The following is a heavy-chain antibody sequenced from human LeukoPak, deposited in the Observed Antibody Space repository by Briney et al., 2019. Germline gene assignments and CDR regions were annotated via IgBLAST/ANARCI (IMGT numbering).Heavy chain of an antibody. D-gene: IGHD6-13*01. CDR1: GFTFSNYG. CDR3: AKMSIAAAGRDY. V-gene: IGHV3-30*18. CDR2: ISYDGSNK. J-gene: IGHJ4*02. Sequence: GGSLRLSCAASGFTFSNYGMHWVRQAPGKGLEWVAVISYDGSNKYYADSVKGRFTISRDNAENSLYLQMNSLRAEDTAVYYCAKMSIAAAGRDYWGQGTLVTVSS.